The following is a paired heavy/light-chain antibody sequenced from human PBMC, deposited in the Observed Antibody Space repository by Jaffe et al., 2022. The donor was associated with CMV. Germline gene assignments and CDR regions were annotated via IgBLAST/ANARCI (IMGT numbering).Heavy chain of an antibody. CDR3: ARHITATGWHFDD. V-gene: IGHV4-39*01. CDR1: GGSISGSSYY. D-gene: IGHD6-19*01. Sequence: QLQLQESGPGLVKPSETLSLTCTVSGGSISGSSYYWGWIRQPPGKGLEWIGSIYYSGSTYYNTSLKSQDTLSVDTSKNQFSLRLSSVTAADTAVYYCARHITATGWHFDDWGQGSLVTVSS. CDR2: IYYSGST. J-gene: IGHJ4*02.
Light chain of an antibody. V-gene: IGLV2-11*01. CDR1: SSDVGGYSY. CDR2: DVT. CDR3: CSYAGRNYYV. J-gene: IGLJ1*01. Sequence: QSALTQPRSVSGSPGQSVTISCTGTSSDVGGYSYVSWYQHRPGKAPKLMIYDVTKRPSGVPDRISGSKSGNTASLTISGLQAEDEADYHCCSYAGRNYYVFGTGTKVTVL.